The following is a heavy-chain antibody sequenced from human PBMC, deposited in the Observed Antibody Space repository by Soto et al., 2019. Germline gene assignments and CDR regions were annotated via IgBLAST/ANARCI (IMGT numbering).Heavy chain of an antibody. CDR2: INHSGST. CDR1: GGSFSGYY. J-gene: IGHJ3*02. V-gene: IGHV4-34*01. CDR3: ARLEGGGAFDI. Sequence: LSLTCAVYGGSFSGYYWSWIRQPPGKGLEWIGEINHSGSTNYNPSLKSRVTISVDRSKNQFSLKLSSVTAADTAVYYCARLEGGGAFDIWGQGTMVTVSS. D-gene: IGHD2-15*01.